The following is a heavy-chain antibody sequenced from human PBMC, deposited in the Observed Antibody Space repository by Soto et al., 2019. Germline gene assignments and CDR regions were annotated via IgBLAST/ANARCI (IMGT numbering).Heavy chain of an antibody. V-gene: IGHV4-59*12. CDR1: SGSISNYY. J-gene: IGHJ5*02. Sequence: TLSRTCAGSSGSISNYYCICILQTPVKALEWIGYISYSGSTNYNPSLKSRVTISVDTSKNQFSLRLNSVTAADTAVYYCAREKASSGWYGAGHCWFDTWGQGTLVTVSS. CDR2: ISYSGST. D-gene: IGHD6-19*01. CDR3: AREKASSGWYGAGHCWFDT.